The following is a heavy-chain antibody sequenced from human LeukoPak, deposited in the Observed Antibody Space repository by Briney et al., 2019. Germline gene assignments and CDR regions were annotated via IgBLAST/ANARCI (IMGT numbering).Heavy chain of an antibody. J-gene: IGHJ3*02. CDR2: SHHGGNT. CDR3: ARWLGKGFDM. D-gene: IGHD3-22*01. Sequence: PSETLSLTCSVSGYSINTNSYWAWIRQSPGKGLEWIGSSHHGGNTYYHPSLKSRVTISIDTSKNQFSLELYSVTAADTAVFYCARWLGKGFDMWGQGTVATVSS. CDR1: GYSINTNSY. V-gene: IGHV4-38-2*01.